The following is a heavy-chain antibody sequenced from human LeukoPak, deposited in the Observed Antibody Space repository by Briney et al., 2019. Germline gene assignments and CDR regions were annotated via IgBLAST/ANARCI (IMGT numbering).Heavy chain of an antibody. D-gene: IGHD1-7*01. V-gene: IGHV3-23*01. CDR3: AKDKYNWNYGEFDY. J-gene: IGHJ4*02. CDR2: ISGSGGST. Sequence: GGSLRLSCAASGFSFSTYAMARVRQAPGKGLEWVSSISGSGGSTYYADSVRGRFTISRDYSKNTLHLQMNSLRAEDTAVYYCAKDKYNWNYGEFDYWGQGTLVTVSS. CDR1: GFSFSTYA.